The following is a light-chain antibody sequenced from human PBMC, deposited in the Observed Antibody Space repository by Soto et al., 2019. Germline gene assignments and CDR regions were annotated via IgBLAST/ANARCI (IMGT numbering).Light chain of an antibody. Sequence: DIQMTQSQSSLSAAIGDRVTITCRASQSIKNYLNWYQHKPGAAPKLLIFGASNLESGVPSRFSGSGSGTEFTLSISSLQPEDFATYYCQQGYSTTPITFGQGTLLEIK. CDR2: GAS. V-gene: IGKV1-39*01. CDR1: QSIKNY. J-gene: IGKJ5*01. CDR3: QQGYSTTPIT.